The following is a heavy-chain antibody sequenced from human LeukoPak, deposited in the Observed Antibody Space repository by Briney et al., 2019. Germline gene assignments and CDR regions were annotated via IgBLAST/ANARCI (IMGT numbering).Heavy chain of an antibody. J-gene: IGHJ4*02. CDR2: IWSDASEK. CDR1: GFTYSHYW. CDR3: AKDAQRGFDDSNSLEY. D-gene: IGHD4-11*01. V-gene: IGHV3-33*06. Sequence: PGRSLRLSCAASGFTYSHYWMHWVRQAPGKGLEWVAEIWSDASEKYYGDAVKGRFTISRDNSKNTLYLQMNSLKVEDTAVYYCAKDAQRGFDDSNSLEYWGQGTLVTVSS.